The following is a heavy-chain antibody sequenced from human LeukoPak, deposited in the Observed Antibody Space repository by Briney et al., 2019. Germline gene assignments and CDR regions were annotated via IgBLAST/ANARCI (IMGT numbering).Heavy chain of an antibody. CDR2: ISSSSNSM. Sequence: GKSLRLSCGASGFTFSVYAMNWVRQAPGKGLEWVSYISSSSNSMYYADSVKGRFTISRDDAKNSLYLQMSSLGDEDTAVYYCARDRTLDSWGQGILVTVSS. V-gene: IGHV3-48*02. CDR3: ARDRTLDS. CDR1: GFTFSVYA. J-gene: IGHJ4*02.